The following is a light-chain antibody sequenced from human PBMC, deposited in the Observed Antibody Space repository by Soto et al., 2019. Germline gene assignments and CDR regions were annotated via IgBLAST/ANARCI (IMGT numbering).Light chain of an antibody. CDR1: QSVSHNY. Sequence: EIVLTQSPGTLSLSAGERATLSCRASQSVSHNYLAGYQQRRGQAPRLLIYGASSRVTGFPDRFSGSGSGTDFTLTISRLEPEDFAVYYCQQYGSTTGYTFGQGTKLEIK. V-gene: IGKV3-20*01. CDR2: GAS. J-gene: IGKJ2*01. CDR3: QQYGSTTGYT.